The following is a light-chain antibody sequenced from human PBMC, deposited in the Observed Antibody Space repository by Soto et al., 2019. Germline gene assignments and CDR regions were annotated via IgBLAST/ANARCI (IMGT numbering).Light chain of an antibody. Sequence: QSALTQPASVSGSPGQWITISCTGTSSDVGGYNYVSWYQQHPGKAPKLMIYDVSNRPSGVSYRFSGSKSGNTASLTISVLQAEDEAYYYCSSYTSSTSVIFGGGTKLTVL. CDR3: SSYTSSTSVI. CDR1: SSDVGGYNY. V-gene: IGLV2-14*01. CDR2: DVS. J-gene: IGLJ2*01.